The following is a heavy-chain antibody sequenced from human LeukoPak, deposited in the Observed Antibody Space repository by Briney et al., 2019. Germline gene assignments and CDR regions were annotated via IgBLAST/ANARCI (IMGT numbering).Heavy chain of an antibody. CDR2: IRGDGATM. Sequence: GPLRLSCAASGFTFRSHAMSWVRRAPGRGLEWVSAIRGDGATMFYADSVKGRITVSRDNSKNTLYLQFNSLRVDDTAVYYCARDQFRDYFRGADYWGQGTLVTVSS. J-gene: IGHJ4*02. CDR3: ARDQFRDYFRGADY. D-gene: IGHD3-16*01. CDR1: GFTFRSHA. V-gene: IGHV3-23*01.